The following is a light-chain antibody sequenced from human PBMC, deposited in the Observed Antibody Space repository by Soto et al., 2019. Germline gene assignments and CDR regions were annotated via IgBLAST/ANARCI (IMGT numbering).Light chain of an antibody. CDR1: QSVSSSY. V-gene: IGKV3-20*01. J-gene: IGKJ4*01. CDR3: QQYGSSPGALT. Sequence: EIVLTQSPGTLSLSPGERATLSCRASQSVSSSYLDWYQQKPGQAPRLIIYGASSRATGIPDRFSGSGSGTYFTLTISRLEPEDFAVYYCQQYGSSPGALTFVGGTKVEIK. CDR2: GAS.